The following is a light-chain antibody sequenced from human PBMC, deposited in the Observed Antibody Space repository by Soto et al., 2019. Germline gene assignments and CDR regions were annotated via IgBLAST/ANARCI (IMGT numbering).Light chain of an antibody. Sequence: VLPQSHATLSFSPGERATLSCRASLNVNSYLAWYQQKPGQAPRLVIYDASNRAPGIPARFSGSGSGTDFTLTISSLEPEDFAVYYCQQRQYWPPIAFGQGTRLEIK. CDR1: LNVNSY. CDR2: DAS. J-gene: IGKJ5*01. CDR3: QQRQYWPPIA. V-gene: IGKV3-11*01.